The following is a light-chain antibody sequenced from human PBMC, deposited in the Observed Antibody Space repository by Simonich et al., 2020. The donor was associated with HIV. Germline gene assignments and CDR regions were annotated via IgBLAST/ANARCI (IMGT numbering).Light chain of an antibody. Sequence: SSELTQPPSVSVSPGQTASITCSGDALPKQYAYWYQLKPGQAPVLVIYKDNERPSGIPERFAGSTSGTIGTLTITRVQADDEADYYCQSTDSSGTLWVFGGGTKLTVL. CDR3: QSTDSSGTLWV. J-gene: IGLJ3*02. CDR1: ALPKQY. V-gene: IGLV3-25*03. CDR2: KDN.